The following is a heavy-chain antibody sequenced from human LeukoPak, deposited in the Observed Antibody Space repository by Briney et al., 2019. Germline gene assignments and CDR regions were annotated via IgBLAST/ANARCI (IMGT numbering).Heavy chain of an antibody. CDR3: AREVSAVQLWSSYYYYGMDV. V-gene: IGHV1-46*01. D-gene: IGHD5-18*01. J-gene: IGHJ6*02. Sequence: GASVKVSCKAPGYTFTSYYMHWVRQAPGQGLEWMGIINPSGGSTSYAQKFQGRVTMTRDTSTSTVYMELSSLRSEDTAVYYCAREVSAVQLWSSYYYYGMDVWGQGTTVTVSS. CDR1: GYTFTSYY. CDR2: INPSGGST.